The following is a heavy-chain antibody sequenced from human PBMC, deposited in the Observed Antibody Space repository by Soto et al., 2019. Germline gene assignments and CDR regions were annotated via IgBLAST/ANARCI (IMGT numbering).Heavy chain of an antibody. J-gene: IGHJ2*01. CDR1: GFTFSNIW. Sequence: PGGSLRLSCAVSGFTFSNIWMSWVRRSPEKGPEWVASISPDGGEIYYADSVKGRFTISRDNAKNSLYLQMNSLRAEDTAVYYCARDAEYYGSGSWGLLYWYFDLWGRGTLVTVSS. D-gene: IGHD3-10*01. CDR2: ISPDGGEI. CDR3: ARDAEYYGSGSWGLLYWYFDL. V-gene: IGHV3-7*01.